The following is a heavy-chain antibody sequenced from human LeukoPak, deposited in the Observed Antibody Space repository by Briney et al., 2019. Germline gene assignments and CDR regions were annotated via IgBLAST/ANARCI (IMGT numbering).Heavy chain of an antibody. Sequence: GSLRLSCAASGFTFSRYWMAWVRQAPGKGLEWVGRIKSKTDGGTTDYAAPVKGRFTISRDDSKNTLYLQMNSLKTEDTAVYYCTTAGWELYYFDYWGQGTLVTVSS. V-gene: IGHV3-15*01. J-gene: IGHJ4*02. CDR3: TTAGWELYYFDY. CDR1: GFTFSRYW. D-gene: IGHD1-26*01. CDR2: IKSKTDGGTT.